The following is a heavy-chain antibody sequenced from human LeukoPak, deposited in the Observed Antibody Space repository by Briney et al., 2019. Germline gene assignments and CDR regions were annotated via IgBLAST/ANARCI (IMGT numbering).Heavy chain of an antibody. CDR2: INHSGST. Sequence: SETLSLTCAVYGGSFSGYYWSWIRQPPGKGLEWIGEINHSGSTNYNPSLKSRVTISVDTSKNQFSLKLSSVTAADTAVYYCARGVSGWYIIGWGQGTLVTVSS. D-gene: IGHD6-19*01. J-gene: IGHJ4*02. CDR3: ARGVSGWYIIG. CDR1: GGSFSGYY. V-gene: IGHV4-34*01.